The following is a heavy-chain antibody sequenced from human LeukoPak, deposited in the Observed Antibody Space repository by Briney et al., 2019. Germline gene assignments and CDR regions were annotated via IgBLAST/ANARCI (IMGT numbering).Heavy chain of an antibody. J-gene: IGHJ4*02. CDR3: AREVVGVYYYDSSGYDY. V-gene: IGHV3-21*01. Sequence: GGSLRLSCAASGFTFSSYSMNWVRQAPGKGLEWVSSISSSSSYIYYADSVKGRFTISRDNAKNSLYLQMNSLRAEDTAVYYCAREVVGVYYYDSSGYDYWGQGTLVTVSS. CDR1: GFTFSSYS. D-gene: IGHD3-22*01. CDR2: ISSSSSYI.